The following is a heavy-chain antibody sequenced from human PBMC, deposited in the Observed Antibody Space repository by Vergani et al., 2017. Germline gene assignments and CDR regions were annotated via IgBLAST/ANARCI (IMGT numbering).Heavy chain of an antibody. CDR2: FIPILGIA. CDR1: GGTFSSYA. J-gene: IGHJ6*03. CDR3: STGFDYYYMDV. D-gene: IGHD1-14*01. V-gene: IGHV1-69*04. Sequence: QVQLVQSGAEVKKPGSSVKVSCKASGGTFSSYAISWVRQAPGQGLEWMGRFIPILGIANYAQKFQGRVTITADKSTSTAYMELSSLRSEDTAVYYCSTGFDYYYMDVWGKGTTVTVSS.